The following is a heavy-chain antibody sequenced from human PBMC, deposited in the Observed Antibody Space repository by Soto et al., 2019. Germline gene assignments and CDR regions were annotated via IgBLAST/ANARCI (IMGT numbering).Heavy chain of an antibody. CDR2: IYYSGST. CDR3: ARDGAVWAFDI. V-gene: IGHV4-61*01. D-gene: IGHD3-16*01. Sequence: QVQLQESGPGLVKPSETLSLTCTVSGGSVSSGSYYWSWIRQLPGKGLEWIGYIYYSGSTNYNPSLKSRVTISVDTSKNQFSLKLSSVTAADTAVYYCARDGAVWAFDIWGQGTMVTVSS. CDR1: GGSVSSGSYY. J-gene: IGHJ3*02.